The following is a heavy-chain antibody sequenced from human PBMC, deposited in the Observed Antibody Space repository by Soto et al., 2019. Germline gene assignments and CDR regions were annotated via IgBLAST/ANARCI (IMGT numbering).Heavy chain of an antibody. J-gene: IGHJ4*02. D-gene: IGHD6-19*01. CDR1: GYTFTSYD. Sequence: ASVKVSCKASGYTFTSYDINWVRQATGQGLEWMGWMNPNSGNTGYAQKFQGRVTMTRNTSISTAYMELSSLRSEDTAVYYCARVSIAVAGPIDFWRQGTLVTGSS. V-gene: IGHV1-8*01. CDR2: MNPNSGNT. CDR3: ARVSIAVAGPIDF.